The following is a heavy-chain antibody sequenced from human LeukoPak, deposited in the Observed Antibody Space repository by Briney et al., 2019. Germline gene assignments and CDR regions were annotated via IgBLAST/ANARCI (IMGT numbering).Heavy chain of an antibody. CDR1: GFTFSSYS. J-gene: IGHJ6*02. V-gene: IGHV3-21*01. CDR3: ARDQLQPVDTAMATYYYYYGMDV. CDR2: ISSSSSYV. Sequence: GGSLRLSCAASGFTFSSYSMNWVRQAPGKGLEWVSSISSSSSYVYYADSVKGRFTISRDNAKNSLYLQMNSLRAEDTAVYYCARDQLQPVDTAMATYYYYYGMDVWGQGTTVTVSS. D-gene: IGHD5-18*01.